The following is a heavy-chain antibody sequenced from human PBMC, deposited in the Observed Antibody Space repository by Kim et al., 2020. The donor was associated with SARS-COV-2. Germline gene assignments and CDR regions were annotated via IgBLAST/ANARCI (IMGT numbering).Heavy chain of an antibody. CDR3: AKDPTEDWEYFQH. Sequence: YADSVKGRFTISRDNSKNTLYLQMNSLRAEDTAVYYCAKDPTEDWEYFQHWGQGTLVTVSS. D-gene: IGHD3-9*01. J-gene: IGHJ1*01. V-gene: IGHV3-30*02.